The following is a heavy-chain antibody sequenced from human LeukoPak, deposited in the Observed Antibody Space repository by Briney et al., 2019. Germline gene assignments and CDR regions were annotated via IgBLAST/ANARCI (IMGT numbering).Heavy chain of an antibody. Sequence: SETLSLTCNVSGFSLTIGYFWGWIRQPPGKGLEWIGSIYYSGSTYYNPSLKSRVTISVDTSKNQFSLKLSSVTAADTAVYYCARFGNYYGSGSYYGYWGQGTLVTVSS. D-gene: IGHD3-10*01. CDR1: GFSLTIGYF. J-gene: IGHJ4*02. CDR3: ARFGNYYGSGSYYGY. CDR2: IYYSGST. V-gene: IGHV4-38-2*02.